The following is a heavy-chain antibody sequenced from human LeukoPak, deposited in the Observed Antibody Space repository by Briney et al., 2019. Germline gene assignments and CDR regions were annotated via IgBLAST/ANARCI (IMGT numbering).Heavy chain of an antibody. D-gene: IGHD3-10*01. J-gene: IGHJ4*02. Sequence: GSLRLSCAASGFTFSSYAMSWIRQPPGKGLEWIGEINHSGSTNYNPSLKSRVTISVDTSKNQFSLKLSSVTAADTAVYYCARAPSYYYAGRGADYWGQGTLVTVSS. CDR3: ARAPSYYYAGRGADY. CDR2: INHSGST. CDR1: GFTFSSYA. V-gene: IGHV4-34*01.